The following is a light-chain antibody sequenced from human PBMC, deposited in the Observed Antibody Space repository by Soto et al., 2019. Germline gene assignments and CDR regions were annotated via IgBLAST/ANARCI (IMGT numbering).Light chain of an antibody. CDR3: QQYGSSPLYT. Sequence: EVVLTQSPGTLSLSPGERATLSCRASQSVSSSYLAWYQQKPAQDPRLLIYGASSRATGIPDRFSGSGSGTDFTLTISRLEPEDFAVNYCQQYGSSPLYTFGQGTKLEIK. J-gene: IGKJ2*01. CDR2: GAS. CDR1: QSVSSSY. V-gene: IGKV3-20*01.